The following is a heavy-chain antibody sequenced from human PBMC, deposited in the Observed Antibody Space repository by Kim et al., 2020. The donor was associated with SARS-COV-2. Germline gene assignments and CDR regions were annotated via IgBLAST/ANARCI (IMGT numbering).Heavy chain of an antibody. Sequence: SETLSLTCTVSGGSISSCGYYWSWIRQHPGKGLEWIGYIYYSGSTYYNPSLKSRVTISVDTSKNQFSLKLSSLTAADTAVYYCSIGCGHLPSDYVGQGTL. CDR3: SIGCGHLPSDY. J-gene: IGHJ4*02. CDR1: GGSISSCGYY. V-gene: IGHV4-31*03. CDR2: IYYSGST. D-gene: IGHD1-26*01.